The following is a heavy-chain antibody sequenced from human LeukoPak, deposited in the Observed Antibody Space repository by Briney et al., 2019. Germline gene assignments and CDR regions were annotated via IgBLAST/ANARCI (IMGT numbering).Heavy chain of an antibody. V-gene: IGHV4-59*01. D-gene: IGHD3-3*01. Sequence: SETLSLTCTVSGGSISSYYWSWIRQPPGKGLEWIGYIYYSGSTNYNPSLKSRVTISVDTSKNQFSLKLSSVTVADTAVYYCARALLDFWSGYYYYFDYWGQGTLVTVSS. CDR3: ARALLDFWSGYYYYFDY. J-gene: IGHJ4*02. CDR1: GGSISSYY. CDR2: IYYSGST.